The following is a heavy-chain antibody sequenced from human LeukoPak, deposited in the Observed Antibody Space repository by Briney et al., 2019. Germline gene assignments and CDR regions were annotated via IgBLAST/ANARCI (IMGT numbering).Heavy chain of an antibody. CDR1: GYTFTGYY. Sequence: ASVKVSCKASGYTFTGYYMHWVRQAPGQGLEWMGWINPNSGGTNYAQKFQGRVTMTRDTSISTAYMELSRLRSDDTAVYYCARDRGSYYGMDVWGQGTTVTVSS. J-gene: IGHJ6*02. D-gene: IGHD3-16*01. CDR3: ARDRGSYYGMDV. V-gene: IGHV1-2*02. CDR2: INPNSGGT.